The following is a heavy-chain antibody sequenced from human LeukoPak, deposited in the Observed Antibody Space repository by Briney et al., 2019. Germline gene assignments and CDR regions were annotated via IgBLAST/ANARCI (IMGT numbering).Heavy chain of an antibody. CDR1: GFTFSSYA. D-gene: IGHD3-22*01. J-gene: IGHJ4*02. Sequence: AGGSLRLSCAASGFTFSSYAMYWVRQAPGKGLEWVAFIRHDGNKKYYADSVKGRFTIYRDNSKNTLSLQMNSLTSEDTAVYYCAKLLLETGGIGEEFDYWGQGTLVTVSS. CDR3: AKLLLETGGIGEEFDY. V-gene: IGHV3-30*02. CDR2: IRHDGNKK.